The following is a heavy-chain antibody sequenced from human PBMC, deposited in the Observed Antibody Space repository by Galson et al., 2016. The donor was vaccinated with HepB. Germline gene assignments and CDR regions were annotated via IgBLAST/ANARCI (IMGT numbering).Heavy chain of an antibody. Sequence: TLSLTCAVSGGSISSHDWWSWVRQPPGKGLEWIGEIYHSGSTNYNPSLKSRVTISVDTSENRFSLTVRSVTAADTAVYYCARKYSRFWFDSWGQGTLVAVSS. V-gene: IGHV4-4*02. J-gene: IGHJ5*01. CDR3: ARKYSRFWFDS. D-gene: IGHD4-11*01. CDR2: IYHSGST. CDR1: GGSISSHDW.